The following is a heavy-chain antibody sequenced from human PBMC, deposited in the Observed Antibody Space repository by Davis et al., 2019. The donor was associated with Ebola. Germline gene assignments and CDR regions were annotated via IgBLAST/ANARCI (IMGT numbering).Heavy chain of an antibody. CDR2: MNPNSGNT. D-gene: IGHD2-21*01. V-gene: IGHV1-8*01. J-gene: IGHJ4*02. CDR1: GYTFTSYD. Sequence: AASVKVSCKASGYTFTSYDINWVRQATGQGLEWMGWMNPNSGNTGYAQKFQGRVTMTWSTSISTAYMELSSLRSEDTAVYYCARGRGSNQWRLADYWGQGTLVTVSS. CDR3: ARGRGSNQWRLADY.